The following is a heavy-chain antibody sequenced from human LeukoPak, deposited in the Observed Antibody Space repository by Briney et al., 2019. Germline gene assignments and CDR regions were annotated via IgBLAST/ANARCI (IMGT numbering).Heavy chain of an antibody. J-gene: IGHJ4*02. V-gene: IGHV1-18*04. CDR3: TRGIGQFLETTFDY. D-gene: IGHD2/OR15-2a*01. CDR2: ISAYNGNT. Sequence: ASVKVSCKASGYTFTSYYMHWVRQAPGQGLEWMGWISAYNGNTNYAQKLQGRVTMTTDTSTSTAYMELRSLRSDDTAVYYCTRGIGQFLETTFDYWGQGTLVTVSS. CDR1: GYTFTSYY.